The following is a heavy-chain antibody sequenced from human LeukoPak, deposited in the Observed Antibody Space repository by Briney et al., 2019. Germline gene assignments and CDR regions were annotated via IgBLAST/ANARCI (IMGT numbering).Heavy chain of an antibody. CDR2: ISGSGGST. V-gene: IGHV3-23*01. D-gene: IGHD3-22*01. CDR1: GFTFSSYA. CDR3: AKDEYYYDSSSYYYPFDY. J-gene: IGHJ4*02. Sequence: GGSLRLSCAASGFTFSSYAMSWVRQAPGKGLEWVSAISGSGGSTHYADSVKGRFTISRDNSKNTLYLQMNSLRAEDTAVYYCAKDEYYYDSSSYYYPFDYWGQGTLVTVSS.